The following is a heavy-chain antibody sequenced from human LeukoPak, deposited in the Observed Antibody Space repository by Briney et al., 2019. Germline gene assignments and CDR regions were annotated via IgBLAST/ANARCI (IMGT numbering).Heavy chain of an antibody. CDR3: ARDHDMVRGVPLDY. J-gene: IGHJ4*02. D-gene: IGHD3-10*01. Sequence: PGGSLGLSCAASGFTFSSYSMNWVRQAPGKGLEWVSSISSSSSYIYYADSVKGRFTISRDNAKNSLYLQMNSLRAEDTAVYYCARDHDMVRGVPLDYWGQGTLVTVSS. V-gene: IGHV3-21*01. CDR2: ISSSSSYI. CDR1: GFTFSSYS.